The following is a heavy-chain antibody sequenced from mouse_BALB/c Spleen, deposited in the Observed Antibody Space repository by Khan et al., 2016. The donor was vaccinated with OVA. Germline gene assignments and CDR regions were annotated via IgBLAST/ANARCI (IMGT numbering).Heavy chain of an antibody. J-gene: IGHJ3*01. D-gene: IGHD2-14*01. CDR1: GYTFTSYT. CDR3: VIDGAYYRNDGWFAY. Sequence: QVQLQQSGAELARPGASVKMSCKASGYTFTSYTIHWIKLRPGQGLEWIGYINPSNGYTNYNQKFKDKSTLNADKSSTTAYMQLSSLTSDDSAVXNWVIDGAYYRNDGWFAYWGQGTLVTVSA. V-gene: IGHV1-4*01. CDR2: INPSNGYT.